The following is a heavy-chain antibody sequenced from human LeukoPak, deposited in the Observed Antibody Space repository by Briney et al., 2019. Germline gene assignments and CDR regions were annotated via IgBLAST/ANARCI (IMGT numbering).Heavy chain of an antibody. CDR1: GAPFTGYY. CDR3: ARSPGFGSSWYDY. D-gene: IGHD6-13*01. J-gene: IGHJ4*02. Sequence: SDTLSLTCAVHGAPFTGYYWTWIRQTPGEGLEWIGSIFNSGSFNSGATYSNLSLRSRMTISMDTAKNQFSLSLSSVTAADTAVYFCARSPGFGSSWYDYWGQGTLVTVSS. CDR2: IFNSGSFNSGAT. V-gene: IGHV4-34*11.